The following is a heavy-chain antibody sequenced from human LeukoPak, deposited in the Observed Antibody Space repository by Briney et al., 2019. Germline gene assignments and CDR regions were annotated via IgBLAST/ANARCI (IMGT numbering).Heavy chain of an antibody. V-gene: IGHV3-7*01. Sequence: GGSLRLSCAASGFTFSSDWMSWVRQAPGKGREWVANIKQDGSEKYYVDSVKGRFTISRDNAKNSLYLQMNSLRAEDTAVYYCARRPSGSVFDYWGQGTLVTVSS. D-gene: IGHD3-10*01. CDR1: GFTFSSDW. CDR2: IKQDGSEK. CDR3: ARRPSGSVFDY. J-gene: IGHJ4*02.